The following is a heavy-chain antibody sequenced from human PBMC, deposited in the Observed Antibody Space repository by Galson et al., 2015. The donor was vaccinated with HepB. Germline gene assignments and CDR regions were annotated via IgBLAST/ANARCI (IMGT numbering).Heavy chain of an antibody. D-gene: IGHD2-2*01. CDR2: INAANDKT. V-gene: IGHV1-3*01. CDR1: GFIFTTYS. J-gene: IGHJ4*02. Sequence: SVKVSCKASGFIFTTYSMHWVRQAPGQRLEWMGWINAANDKTKYSQNFQGRVTITRDTSASTTYMELSSLTSEDTAVYYCAGGDCSSISCSPNLDWDFWGQGTLVTVSS. CDR3: AGGDCSSISCSPNLDWDF.